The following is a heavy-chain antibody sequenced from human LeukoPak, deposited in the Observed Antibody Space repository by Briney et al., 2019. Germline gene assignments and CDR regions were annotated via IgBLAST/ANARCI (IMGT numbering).Heavy chain of an antibody. CDR1: GFTFSSYG. J-gene: IGHJ6*02. V-gene: IGHV3-30*03. CDR2: ISYDGSNK. Sequence: PGRSLRLSCAASGFTFSSYGMHWVRQAPGKGLEWVEVISYDGSNKYYADSVKGRFTISRDNSKNTLYLQMNSLRAEDTAVYYCARGGGYPMIFGVVIIQDYYYYGMDVWGQGTTVTVSS. CDR3: ARGGGYPMIFGVVIIQDYYYYGMDV. D-gene: IGHD3/OR15-3a*01.